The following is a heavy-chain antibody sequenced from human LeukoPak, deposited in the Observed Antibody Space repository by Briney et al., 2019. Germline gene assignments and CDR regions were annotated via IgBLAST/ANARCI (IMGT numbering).Heavy chain of an antibody. CDR2: IKQGGSEK. J-gene: IGHJ4*02. Sequence: GGSLRLSCAASGFTFGTFWMSWVRQAPGKGLEWVANIKQGGSEKNYVDSVKGRFTIARGDAKNSLYLQMNSLRAEDTAVYFCARDKGGMVPFDYWGQGTQVTVSS. V-gene: IGHV3-7*01. CDR1: GFTFGTFW. CDR3: ARDKGGMVPFDY. D-gene: IGHD3-10*01.